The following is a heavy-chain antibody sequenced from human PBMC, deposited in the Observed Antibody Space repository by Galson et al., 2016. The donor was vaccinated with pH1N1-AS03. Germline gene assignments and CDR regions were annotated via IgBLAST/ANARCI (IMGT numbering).Heavy chain of an antibody. Sequence: SLRLSCAASGVIFSSADMSWVRQAPGKGFQWVSGINGGNGETYYADSVKGRFTISKDKSRNTLMLQMNSLTAEDTAVYYCAKVSWGGNSMGWGPGTLVTVSS. CDR2: INGGNGET. D-gene: IGHD4-23*01. CDR3: AKVSWGGNSMG. CDR1: GVIFSSAD. V-gene: IGHV3-23*01. J-gene: IGHJ4*02.